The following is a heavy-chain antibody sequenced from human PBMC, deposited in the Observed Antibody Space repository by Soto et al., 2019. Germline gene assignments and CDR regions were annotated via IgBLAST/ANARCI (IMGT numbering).Heavy chain of an antibody. CDR1: GQSFSGHT. CDR2: ISQSGST. CDR3: ARGSGIAVIPGELEDVHYDY. D-gene: IGHD2-2*01. J-gene: IGHJ4*02. Sequence: QVQLHQWGAGLLKPSETLSLTCAVYGQSFSGHTWSWIRQSPGKGLEWIGEISQSGSTYYNPSLKTRVTISADTSKNQFSLTLNSVTAADTGVFYCARGSGIAVIPGELEDVHYDYWGQGTLVSVSS. V-gene: IGHV4-34*01.